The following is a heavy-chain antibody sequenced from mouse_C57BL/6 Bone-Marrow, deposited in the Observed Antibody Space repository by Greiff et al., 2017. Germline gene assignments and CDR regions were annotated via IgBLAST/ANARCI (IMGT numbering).Heavy chain of an antibody. Sequence: QVQLQQSGAELVKPGASVKISCKASGYTFTDYYINWVKQRPGQGLEWIGKIGPGSGSTYYNEKFKGKATLTADKSSSTAYLQLSSLTADDSAVYFCARGGYDGYSTSYYFDYWGQGTTLTVSS. D-gene: IGHD2-3*01. CDR3: ARGGYDGYSTSYYFDY. CDR1: GYTFTDYY. J-gene: IGHJ2*01. CDR2: IGPGSGST. V-gene: IGHV1-77*01.